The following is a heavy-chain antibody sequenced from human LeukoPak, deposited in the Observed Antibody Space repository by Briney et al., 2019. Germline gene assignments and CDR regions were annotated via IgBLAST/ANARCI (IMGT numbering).Heavy chain of an antibody. V-gene: IGHV3-53*01. J-gene: IGHJ4*02. D-gene: IGHD3-22*01. CDR1: GFIVSNND. CDR2: IYSGGRT. Sequence: GGSLRLSCAASGFIVSNNDVSWVRQAPGKGLEWVSLIYSGGRTYYADSVKGRFTISRDNSKNTLYLQMNSLRGEDTAVYYCARGCFYDRSPYCPFDYWGQGTLVTVSS. CDR3: ARGCFYDRSPYCPFDY.